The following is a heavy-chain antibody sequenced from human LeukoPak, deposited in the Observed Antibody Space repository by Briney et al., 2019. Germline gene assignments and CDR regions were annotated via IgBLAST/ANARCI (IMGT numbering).Heavy chain of an antibody. CDR1: GGTFSSYA. V-gene: IGHV1-69*05. Sequence: GSSVKVSCKASGGTFSSYAISWVRQAPGQGLGWMGRIIPIFGTANYAQKFQGRVTITTNESTSTAYMELSSLRSENTAVYYCARSSSGFSSPVYSDYGGQGTLVTVPS. CDR2: IIPIFGTA. CDR3: ARSSSGFSSPVYSDY. J-gene: IGHJ4*02. D-gene: IGHD6-6*01.